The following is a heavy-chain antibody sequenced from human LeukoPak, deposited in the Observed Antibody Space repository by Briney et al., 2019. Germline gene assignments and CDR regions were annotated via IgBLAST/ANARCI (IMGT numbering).Heavy chain of an antibody. CDR3: ARDPLNGALDI. V-gene: IGHV3-7*01. Sequence: GGSLRLSCTASGFISSGSWMSWVRQLPGKGLEWLADMNPDGSAIVYVDSVKGRFTVSRNNAKNSLYLQMDGLRAEDTAVYYCARDPLNGALDIWGQGTLVTVSS. CDR2: MNPDGSAI. CDR1: GFISSGSW. J-gene: IGHJ3*02.